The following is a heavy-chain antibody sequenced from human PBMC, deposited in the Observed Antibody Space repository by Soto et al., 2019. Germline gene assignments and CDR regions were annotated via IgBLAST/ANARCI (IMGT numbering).Heavy chain of an antibody. V-gene: IGHV4-4*07. CDR3: ARDHQYCSSTSCLGWFDP. Sequence: SETLSLTCTVSGGSISSYYWSWIRQPAGKGLEWIGRIYTSGSTNYNPSLKSRVTMSVDTSKNQFSLKLSSVTAADTAVYYCARDHQYCSSTSCLGWFDPWGQGTLVTVSS. D-gene: IGHD2-2*01. J-gene: IGHJ5*02. CDR1: GGSISSYY. CDR2: IYTSGST.